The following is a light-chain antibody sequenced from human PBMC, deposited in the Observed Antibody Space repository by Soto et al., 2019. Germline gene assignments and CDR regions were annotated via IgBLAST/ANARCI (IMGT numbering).Light chain of an antibody. CDR2: DTS. V-gene: IGKV3-11*01. CDR1: QNIDTY. Sequence: EIVLTQSPATLSLYLGERATLSCRTSQNIDTYLVWYQQKPGQPPRLLIYDTSKRATGVPDRFSGSGSGTDFTLTISSLAPEDFVLYYCQQRSSWPRAFGGGTKVEI. J-gene: IGKJ4*01. CDR3: QQRSSWPRA.